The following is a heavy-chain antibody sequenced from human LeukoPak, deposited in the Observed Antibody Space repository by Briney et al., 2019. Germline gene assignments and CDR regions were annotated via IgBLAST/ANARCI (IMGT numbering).Heavy chain of an antibody. CDR1: GGSISSYY. J-gene: IGHJ4*02. Sequence: PSETLSLTCTVSGGSISSYYWSWIRQPPGKGLELIGYIYYSGSTNYNPSLKSRVTISVDTSKNQFSLKVSSVTAADTAVYYCARVFHDSSGYPFDYWGQGTLVTVSS. CDR2: IYYSGST. V-gene: IGHV4-59*01. CDR3: ARVFHDSSGYPFDY. D-gene: IGHD3-22*01.